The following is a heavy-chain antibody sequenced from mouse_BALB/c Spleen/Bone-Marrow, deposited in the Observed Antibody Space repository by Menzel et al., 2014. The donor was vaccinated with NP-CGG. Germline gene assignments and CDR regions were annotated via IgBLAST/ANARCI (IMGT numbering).Heavy chain of an antibody. CDR1: GFNIKDTY. D-gene: IGHD1-1*01. CDR2: IDPASGNT. Sequence: VQLQQSGAELVKPGASVKLSCTASGFNIKDTYMHWVKQMPEQGLEWIGRIDPASGNTKFDPKFQGKATIASDTSSNTAYLQLSSLTSEDTAVYYCAAYYYVSSYGFAYWGQGTLVTVSA. CDR3: AAYYYVSSYGFAY. V-gene: IGHV14-3*02. J-gene: IGHJ3*01.